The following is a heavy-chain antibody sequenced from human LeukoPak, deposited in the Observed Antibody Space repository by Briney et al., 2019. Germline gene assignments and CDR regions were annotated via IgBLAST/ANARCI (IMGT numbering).Heavy chain of an antibody. CDR3: ARTRSGCSSTNCYPYDMDV. J-gene: IGHJ6*02. CDR1: GGTFSSYA. D-gene: IGHD2-2*01. V-gene: IGHV1-69*01. CDR2: IIPVFGAA. Sequence: VASVTVSCKASGGTFSSYAVTWVRQAPGQGLEWMGGIIPVFGAANYAQKFQARVTLTADESTNTAYMDLSGLRSDDTAVYYCARTRSGCSSTNCYPYDMDVWGQGTTVTVSS.